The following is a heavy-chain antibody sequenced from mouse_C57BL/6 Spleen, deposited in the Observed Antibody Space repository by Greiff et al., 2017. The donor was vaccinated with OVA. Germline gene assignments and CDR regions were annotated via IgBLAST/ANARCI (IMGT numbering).Heavy chain of an antibody. CDR2: IRSKSSNYAT. D-gene: IGHD1-1*01. CDR1: GFTFNTYA. CDR3: VRGGRAVGEMDY. Sequence: EVQGVESGGGLVQPKGSLKLSCAASGFTFNTYAMHWVRQAPGKGLEWVARIRSKSSNYATYYADSVKDRFTISRDDSQSMPYLQMNILKTEDTAMYYCVRGGRAVGEMDYWGQGTSVTVSA. V-gene: IGHV10-3*01. J-gene: IGHJ4*01.